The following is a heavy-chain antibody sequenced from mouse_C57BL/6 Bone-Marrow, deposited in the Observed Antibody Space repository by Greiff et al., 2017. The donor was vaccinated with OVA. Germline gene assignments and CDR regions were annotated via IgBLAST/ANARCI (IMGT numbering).Heavy chain of an antibody. J-gene: IGHJ3*01. CDR3: VKNLFAY. Sequence: QVQLKESGPGLVQPSQSLSITCTVSGFSLTSYGVHWVRQSPGKGLEWLGVIWRGGSTDYKAAFMSRMSITKANSKSQVFFKMNSLQADDTAIYYCVKNLFAYWGQGTLVTVSA. V-gene: IGHV2-5*01. CDR2: IWRGGST. CDR1: GFSLTSYG.